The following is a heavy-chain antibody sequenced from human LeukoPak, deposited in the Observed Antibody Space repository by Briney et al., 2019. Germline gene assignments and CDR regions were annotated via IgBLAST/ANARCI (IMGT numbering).Heavy chain of an antibody. CDR1: GYTFTSYG. D-gene: IGHD3-3*01. CDR3: ARLYDFWSGYFLYYFDY. V-gene: IGHV1-18*01. Sequence: ASVKVSCKASGYTFTSYGISWVRQAPGQGLEWMGWISAYNGNTNYAQKLQGRVTMTTDTSTSTAYVELRSLRSNDTAVYYCARLYDFWSGYFLYYFDYWGQGTLVTVSS. CDR2: ISAYNGNT. J-gene: IGHJ4*02.